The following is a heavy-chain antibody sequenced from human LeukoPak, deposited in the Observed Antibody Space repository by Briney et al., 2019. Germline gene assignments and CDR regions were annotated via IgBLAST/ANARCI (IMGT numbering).Heavy chain of an antibody. CDR1: GFTFSSYP. V-gene: IGHV3-30-3*01. J-gene: IGHJ4*02. CDR3: ARDRCGYSSTCPFDY. Sequence: GRSLRLSCAASGFTFSSYPMHWVRQAPGKGLEWLAFISYDGSNKYYADSVEGRFTISRDNSKNTLHLQMNSLRAEDTAVYYCARDRCGYSSTCPFDYWGQGTLVTVSS. CDR2: ISYDGSNK. D-gene: IGHD6-13*01.